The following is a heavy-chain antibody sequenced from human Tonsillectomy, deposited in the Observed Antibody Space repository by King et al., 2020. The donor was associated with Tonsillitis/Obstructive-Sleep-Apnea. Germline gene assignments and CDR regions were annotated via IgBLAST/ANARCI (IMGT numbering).Heavy chain of an antibody. V-gene: IGHV4-34*01. CDR1: GGSFSGYY. CDR3: ARATSTSAFDI. CDR2: INHSGST. J-gene: IGHJ3*02. Sequence: VQLQQWGAGLLKPSETLSLTCAVYGGSFSGYYWSWIRQPPGKGLEWIGEINHSGSTNYNPSLKSRVTISLDTSKNQSSLKLSSVTAADTAVYYCARATSTSAFDIWGQGTMVTVSS. D-gene: IGHD4-11*01.